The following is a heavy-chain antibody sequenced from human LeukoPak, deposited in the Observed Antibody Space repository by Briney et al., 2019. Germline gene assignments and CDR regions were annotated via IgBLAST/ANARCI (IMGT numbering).Heavy chain of an antibody. CDR2: ISYDGSNK. D-gene: IGHD2-15*01. Sequence: GGSLRLSCAASGFTFSSYAMHWVRQAPGKGLEWVAFISYDGSNKYYADSVKGRFTISRDNSKNTLYLQMNNLRADDTAVYYCAKARYDGEVMIAATDYWGQGTLVTVSS. J-gene: IGHJ4*02. CDR3: AKARYDGEVMIAATDY. CDR1: GFTFSSYA. V-gene: IGHV3-30*04.